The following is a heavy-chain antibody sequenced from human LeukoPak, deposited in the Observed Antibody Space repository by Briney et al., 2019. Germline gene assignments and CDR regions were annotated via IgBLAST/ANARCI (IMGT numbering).Heavy chain of an antibody. CDR2: IYYSESA. V-gene: IGHV4-59*08. D-gene: IGHD3-22*01. J-gene: IGHJ3*02. CDR1: GGSIRSYY. CDR3: ARVGGYPLSAFDI. Sequence: SETLSLTCTVSGGSIRSYYWSWIRQPPGKGLEWIGYIYYSESANYNPSLKSRITISVDTSKNQFSLNLNSVTAADTAVYYCARVGGYPLSAFDIWGQGTMVTVSS.